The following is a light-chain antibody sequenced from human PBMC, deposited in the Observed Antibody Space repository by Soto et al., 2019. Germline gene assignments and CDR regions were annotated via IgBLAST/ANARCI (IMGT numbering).Light chain of an antibody. CDR3: SAWDDNIYGPV. V-gene: IGLV1-44*01. Sequence: QSVLTQPPSASGTPGQRVAISCSGGSSDIGSNPVNWYLHLPGAAPKLLIYRDNQRPSGVPDRFSGSKSGTSASLTISGLQSGDEAYSFCSAWDDNIYGPVFGGGTQLTVL. J-gene: IGLJ3*02. CDR1: SSDIGSNP. CDR2: RDN.